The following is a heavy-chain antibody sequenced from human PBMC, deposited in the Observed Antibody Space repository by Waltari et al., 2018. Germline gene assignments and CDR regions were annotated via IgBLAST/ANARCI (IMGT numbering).Heavy chain of an antibody. V-gene: IGHV3-49*04. CDR1: GFAFGDYA. CDR3: TRNPKYSGYDEGFDY. D-gene: IGHD5-12*01. CDR2: IRSKAYGGTT. Sequence: EVQLVESGGGLVQPGRSLRLSCTASGFAFGDYAMSWVRQAPGKGLEWVGFIRSKAYGGTTEYAASVKGRFTISRDDSKSIAYLQMNSLKTEDTAVYYCTRNPKYSGYDEGFDYWGQGTLVTVSS. J-gene: IGHJ4*02.